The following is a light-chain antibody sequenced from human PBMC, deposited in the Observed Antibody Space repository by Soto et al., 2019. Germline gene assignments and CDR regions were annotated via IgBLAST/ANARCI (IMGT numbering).Light chain of an antibody. J-gene: IGLJ1*01. CDR3: SSYTSSSTLYV. CDR1: SSDVGSYTY. Sequence: QSALTQPASVSGSPRQSITISCTGASSDVGSYTYVSWYQQHPGKAPKLMIYEVNNRPSGVSNRFSGSKSGNTASLTISGLQAEDEADYYCSSYTSSSTLYVFXTGTKRTVL. CDR2: EVN. V-gene: IGLV2-14*01.